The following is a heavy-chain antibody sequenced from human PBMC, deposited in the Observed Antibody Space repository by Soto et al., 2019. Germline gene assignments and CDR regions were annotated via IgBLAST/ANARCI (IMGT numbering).Heavy chain of an antibody. CDR1: GFTFSSYA. CDR3: AKDLRIGVAVAGRPLDY. D-gene: IGHD6-19*01. V-gene: IGHV3-23*01. J-gene: IGHJ4*02. Sequence: PGGSLRLSCAAFGFTFSSYAMSWVRQAPGKGLEWVSAISGSGGSTYYADSVKGRFTVSRDNSKNTLYLQMNSLRAEDTAVYYCAKDLRIGVAVAGRPLDYWGQGTLVTVSS. CDR2: ISGSGGST.